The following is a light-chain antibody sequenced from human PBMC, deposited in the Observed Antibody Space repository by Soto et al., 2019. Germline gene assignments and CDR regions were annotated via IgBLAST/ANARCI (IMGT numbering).Light chain of an antibody. Sequence: EIVLTQSPSTLCLSPGQRATISCRASQSVSSSLAWYQQKPGQAPRLLISDASNRATGIPARFSGSGSGTDFTLTISSLEPEDFAVYYCQQYGYAPWTFGQGTKVDIK. CDR3: QQYGYAPWT. CDR2: DAS. J-gene: IGKJ1*01. CDR1: QSVSSS. V-gene: IGKV3-11*01.